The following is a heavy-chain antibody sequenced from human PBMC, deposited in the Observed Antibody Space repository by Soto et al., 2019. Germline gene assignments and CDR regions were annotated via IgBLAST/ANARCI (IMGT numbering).Heavy chain of an antibody. CDR2: IKQDGTEK. Sequence: GGSLRLSCAASGFTFSSYWMSLVRQAPGKGLEWVANIKQDGTEKYYVDSVKGRFTISRDNAKNSLYLQMNSLRAEDTAVYYCAKGMAVAANWFDPWGQGTLVTVSS. J-gene: IGHJ5*02. D-gene: IGHD6-19*01. CDR1: GFTFSSYW. CDR3: AKGMAVAANWFDP. V-gene: IGHV3-7*01.